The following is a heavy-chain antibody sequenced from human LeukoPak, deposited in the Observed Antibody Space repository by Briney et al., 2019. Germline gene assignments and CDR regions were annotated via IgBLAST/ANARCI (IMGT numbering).Heavy chain of an antibody. D-gene: IGHD6-6*01. CDR2: ILYDGSNK. Sequence: GGSLRLSCAASGFIFSSYGMHWVRQAPGKGLEWVAVILYDGSNKYYADSVKGRFTISRDNAKNSLYLQMNSLRAEDTAVYYCARAAREYTTSSGYYYYMDVWGKGTTVTVSS. CDR1: GFIFSSYG. V-gene: IGHV3-30*03. J-gene: IGHJ6*03. CDR3: ARAAREYTTSSGYYYYMDV.